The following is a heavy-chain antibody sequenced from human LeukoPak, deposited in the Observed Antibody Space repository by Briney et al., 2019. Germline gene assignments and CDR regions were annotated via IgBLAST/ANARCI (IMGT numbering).Heavy chain of an antibody. D-gene: IGHD5-24*01. J-gene: IGHJ4*02. V-gene: IGHV4-39*01. Sequence: SQTLSLTCAVSGGSISSSSYYWGWIRQPPGKGLEWIGSIYYSGSTYYNPSLKSRVTISVDTSKNQFSLKLSSVTAADTAVYYCARRVVEMASLDYWGQGTLVTVSS. CDR3: ARRVVEMASLDY. CDR2: IYYSGST. CDR1: GGSISSSSYY.